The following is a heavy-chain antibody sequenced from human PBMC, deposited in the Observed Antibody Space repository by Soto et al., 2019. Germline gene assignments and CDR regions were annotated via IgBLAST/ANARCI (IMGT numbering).Heavy chain of an antibody. Sequence: SETLSLTCTVSGGSISSSSYYWSWIRQPPGKGLEWIGYIYYSGSTNYNPSLKSRVTISVDTSKNQFSLKLSSVTAADTAVYYCAGGPRALLWFGESESQYGMDVWGQGTTVTVSS. J-gene: IGHJ6*02. D-gene: IGHD3-10*01. V-gene: IGHV4-61*01. CDR1: GGSISSSSYY. CDR2: IYYSGST. CDR3: AGGPRALLWFGESESQYGMDV.